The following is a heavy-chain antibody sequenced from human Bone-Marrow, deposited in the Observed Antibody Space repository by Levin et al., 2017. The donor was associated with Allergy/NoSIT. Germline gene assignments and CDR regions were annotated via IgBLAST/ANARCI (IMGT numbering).Heavy chain of an antibody. V-gene: IGHV4-59*01. D-gene: IGHD5-24*01. CDR2: ISYSGRT. CDR1: GASIRSYY. J-gene: IGHJ4*02. CDR3: ATYEFDGSNSANFDS. Sequence: PGGSLRLSCSVSGASIRSYYYNWIRQAPGKGLEWIGYISYSGRTDYNPSLQSRLTISLDTSKNQFSLKLTSLIGADTAVYYCATYEFDGSNSANFDSWGQGTLVTVSS.